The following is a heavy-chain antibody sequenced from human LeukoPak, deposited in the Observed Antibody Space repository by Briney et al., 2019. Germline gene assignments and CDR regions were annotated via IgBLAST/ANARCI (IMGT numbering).Heavy chain of an antibody. CDR3: ARGRPVNYDILTAFHN. D-gene: IGHD3-9*01. CDR1: GNAFTTSD. V-gene: IGHV1-8*01. CDR2: MSPNSGDT. Sequence: ASVKVSCKASGNAFTTSDVHWVRQATGQGLEWMGWMSPNSGDTGYAQKFQGRVAMTSNTSINTAYMELSSLISEDTAVYFCARGRPVNYDILTAFHNWGQGTLVTVSS. J-gene: IGHJ1*01.